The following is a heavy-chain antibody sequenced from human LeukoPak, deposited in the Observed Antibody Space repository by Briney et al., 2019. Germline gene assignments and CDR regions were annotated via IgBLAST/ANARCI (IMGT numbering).Heavy chain of an antibody. CDR1: GFTFSSYA. J-gene: IGHJ4*02. D-gene: IGHD6-19*01. CDR2: NSGSGGNT. Sequence: PGRSLRLSCAASGFTFSSYAMSWVRQAPGKGLEWVSANSGSGGNTYYADSVKGRFTISRDDSKNTLYLQMNSLRAEDTAIYYCAKNRIAMGGTWDYWGQGTLVTVSS. CDR3: AKNRIAMGGTWDY. V-gene: IGHV3-23*01.